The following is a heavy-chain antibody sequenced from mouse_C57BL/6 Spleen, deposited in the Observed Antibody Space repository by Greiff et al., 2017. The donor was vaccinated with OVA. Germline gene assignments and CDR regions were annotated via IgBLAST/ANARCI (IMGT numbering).Heavy chain of an antibody. CDR1: GYTFTSYW. CDR3: ASRGYDGRVYAMDY. J-gene: IGHJ4*01. Sequence: QVQLQQPGAELVKPGASVKLSCKASGYTFTSYWMHWVKQRPGQGLEWIGMIHPNSGSTNYNEKLKSKATLTVDKSSSTAYMQLSSLTSEDSAVYYCASRGYDGRVYAMDYWGQGTSVTVSS. V-gene: IGHV1-64*01. D-gene: IGHD2-2*01. CDR2: IHPNSGST.